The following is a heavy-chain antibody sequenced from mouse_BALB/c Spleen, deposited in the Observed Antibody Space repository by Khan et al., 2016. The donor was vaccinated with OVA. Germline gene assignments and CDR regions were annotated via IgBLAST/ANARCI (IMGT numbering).Heavy chain of an antibody. CDR3: ARGDYYVDYAMDY. CDR1: GFNIKDTY. D-gene: IGHD1-1*01. CDR2: IDPANGNT. J-gene: IGHJ4*01. V-gene: IGHV14-3*02. Sequence: VQLKESGAELVKPGASVKLSCTASGFNIKDTYMHWVKQRPEQGLEWIGRIDPANGNTKYDPKFQGKATITADTSSNTAYLQLSSLTSEDAAVYYCARGDYYVDYAMDYWGQGTSVTVSS.